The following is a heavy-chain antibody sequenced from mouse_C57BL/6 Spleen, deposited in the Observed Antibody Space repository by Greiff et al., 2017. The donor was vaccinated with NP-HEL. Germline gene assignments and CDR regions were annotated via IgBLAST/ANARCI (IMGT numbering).Heavy chain of an antibody. J-gene: IGHJ4*01. CDR2: ISSGSSTI. V-gene: IGHV5-17*01. CDR3: AKGDGDYAMDY. D-gene: IGHD3-3*01. Sequence: DVKLQESGGGLVKPGGSLKLSCAASGFTFSDYGMHWVRQAPEKGLEWVAYISSGSSTIYYADTVKGRFTISRDNAKNTLFLQMTSLRSEDTAMYYCAKGDGDYAMDYWGQGTSVTVSS. CDR1: GFTFSDYG.